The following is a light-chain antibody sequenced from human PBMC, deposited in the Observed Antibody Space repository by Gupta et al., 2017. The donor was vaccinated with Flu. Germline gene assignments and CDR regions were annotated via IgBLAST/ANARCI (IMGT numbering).Light chain of an antibody. V-gene: IGKV4-1*01. Sequence: DIVMTQSPDSLAVSLGERATINCKSSQSLLYSSNNKNYLAWYQQKPGQPPKLLIYWASTREPGVPDRLSGSGSGTDFTLTINSLQAEDVAAYYCQQYYSIPPTFGGGTKVEIK. CDR3: QQYYSIPPT. CDR2: WAS. CDR1: QSLLYSSNNKNY. J-gene: IGKJ4*01.